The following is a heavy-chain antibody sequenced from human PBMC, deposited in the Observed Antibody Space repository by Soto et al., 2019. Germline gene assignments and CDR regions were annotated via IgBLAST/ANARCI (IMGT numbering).Heavy chain of an antibody. CDR1: GYTFTGYY. J-gene: IGHJ5*02. CDR3: ARGIYQRITIFGVVPEGWFDP. V-gene: IGHV1-2*02. D-gene: IGHD3-3*01. CDR2: INPSSGGT. Sequence: ASVKVSCKASGYTFTGYYMHWVRQAPGQGLEWMGWINPSSGGTNYAQKFQGRVTMTRDTSISTAYMELSRLRSDDTAVYYCARGIYQRITIFGVVPEGWFDPWGQGTLVTVSS.